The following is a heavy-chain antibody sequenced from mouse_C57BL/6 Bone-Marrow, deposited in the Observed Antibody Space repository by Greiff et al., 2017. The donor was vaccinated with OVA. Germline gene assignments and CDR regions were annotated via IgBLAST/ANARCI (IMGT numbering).Heavy chain of an antibody. CDR2: IDPSDSYT. J-gene: IGHJ2*01. CDR3: ARDYYGSSWD. CDR1: GYTFTSYW. D-gene: IGHD1-1*01. Sequence: QVQLKQPGAELVMPGASVKLSCKASGYTFTSYWMHWVKQRPGQGLEWIGEIDPSDSYTNYNQKFKGKSTLTVDKFSSTAYMQLSSLTSEDSAVYYCARDYYGSSWDWGQGTTLTVSS. V-gene: IGHV1-69*01.